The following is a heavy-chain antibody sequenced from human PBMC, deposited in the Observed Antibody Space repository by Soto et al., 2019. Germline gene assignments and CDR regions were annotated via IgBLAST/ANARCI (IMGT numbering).Heavy chain of an antibody. J-gene: IGHJ2*01. V-gene: IGHV2-5*01. CDR3: AYSPSYLYDSSGSYQDWYFDL. Sequence: QITLKESGPTLVKPTQTLTLTCTFSGFSLSTSGVGVCWIRQPPGKALEWLALIYWNDDKRYSPSLKSRLTITKDTSKNQVVLTMTNMDPVDTATYYCAYSPSYLYDSSGSYQDWYFDLWGRGTLVTVSS. CDR2: IYWNDDK. D-gene: IGHD3-22*01. CDR1: GFSLSTSGVG.